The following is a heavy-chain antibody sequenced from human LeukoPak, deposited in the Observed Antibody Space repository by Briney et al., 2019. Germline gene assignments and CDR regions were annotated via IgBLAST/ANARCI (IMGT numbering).Heavy chain of an antibody. CDR1: GYTFTTYY. V-gene: IGHV1-46*01. Sequence: GASVKVSFKSSGYTFTTYYMHWVRQAPGQGLEWVGVINPSGGSTTYAQRFQDRVTMTRDTSTSTVYMELSSLRSEDTAFYYCARSQRNFDYWGQGTLVTVSS. CDR3: ARSQRNFDY. J-gene: IGHJ4*02. CDR2: INPSGGST.